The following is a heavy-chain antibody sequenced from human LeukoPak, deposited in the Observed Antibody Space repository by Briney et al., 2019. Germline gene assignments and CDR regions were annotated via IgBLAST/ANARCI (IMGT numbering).Heavy chain of an antibody. D-gene: IGHD6-19*01. Sequence: GGSMRLSCAASGFTFSSYGMHWVRQAPGKGLEWVAFIRYDGSNKYYADSVKGRFTISRDNPKNTLYLQMNSLRAEDTAVYYCAKDPYSSGWYVFDYWGQGTLVTVSS. CDR1: GFTFSSYG. CDR2: IRYDGSNK. CDR3: AKDPYSSGWYVFDY. V-gene: IGHV3-30*02. J-gene: IGHJ4*02.